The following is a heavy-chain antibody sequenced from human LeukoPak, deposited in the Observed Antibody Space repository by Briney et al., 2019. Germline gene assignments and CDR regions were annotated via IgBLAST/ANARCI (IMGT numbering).Heavy chain of an antibody. V-gene: IGHV4-59*12. CDR2: IYYSGST. CDR1: GGSISSYY. CDR3: ARGRTVVVPAAIRYYYGMDV. D-gene: IGHD2-2*01. Sequence: SETLSLTCTVSGGSISSYYWSWIRQPPGKGLEWIGYIYYSGSTNYNPSLKSRVTISVDTSKNQFSLKLSSVTAADTAVYYCARGRTVVVPAAIRYYYGMDVWGQGTTVTVSS. J-gene: IGHJ6*02.